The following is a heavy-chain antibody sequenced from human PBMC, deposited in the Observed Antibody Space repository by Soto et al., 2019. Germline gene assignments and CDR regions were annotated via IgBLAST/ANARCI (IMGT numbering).Heavy chain of an antibody. CDR2: FDPEDGET. Sequence: GASVKVSCKVSGYTLTELSMHWVRQAPGKGLEWMGGFDPEDGETIHAQKFQGRVTMTEDTSTDTAYMELSSLRSEDTAVYYCATVTSQILYDGAFDIWGQGTMVTVSS. D-gene: IGHD2-15*01. J-gene: IGHJ3*02. CDR1: GYTLTELS. CDR3: ATVTSQILYDGAFDI. V-gene: IGHV1-24*01.